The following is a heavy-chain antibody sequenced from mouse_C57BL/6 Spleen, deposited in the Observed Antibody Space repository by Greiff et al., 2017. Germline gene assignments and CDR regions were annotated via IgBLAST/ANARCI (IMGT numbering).Heavy chain of an antibody. CDR3: AKKGGSSYDYYAMDY. V-gene: IGHV1-80*01. CDR2: IYPGDGDT. Sequence: QVQLQQSGAELVKPGASVKISCKASGYAFSSYWMNWVKQRPGKGLEWIGQIYPGDGDTNYNGKFKGKATLTADKSSSTAYMPLSSLTSEDSAVYFCAKKGGSSYDYYAMDYWGQGTSVTVSS. J-gene: IGHJ4*01. D-gene: IGHD1-1*01. CDR1: GYAFSSYW.